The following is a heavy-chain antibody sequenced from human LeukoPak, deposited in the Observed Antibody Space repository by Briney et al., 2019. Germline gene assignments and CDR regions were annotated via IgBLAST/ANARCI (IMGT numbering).Heavy chain of an antibody. CDR2: ISAYNGNT. CDR1: GYTFTSYG. J-gene: IGHJ4*02. D-gene: IGHD2-2*01. Sequence: GASVKVSCKASGYTFTSYGISWVRQAPGQGLEWMGWISAYNGNTNYAQKLQGRVTMTTDTSTSTAYMGLRSLRSDDTAVYYCARERVVVPAAHFDYWGQGTLVTVSS. CDR3: ARERVVVPAAHFDY. V-gene: IGHV1-18*01.